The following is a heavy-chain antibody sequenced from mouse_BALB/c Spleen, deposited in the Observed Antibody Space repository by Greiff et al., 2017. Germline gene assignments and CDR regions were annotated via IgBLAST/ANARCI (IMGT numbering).Heavy chain of an antibody. D-gene: IGHD2-10*01. V-gene: IGHV5-6-5*01. CDR2: ISSGGST. CDR1: GFTFSSYA. Sequence: DVMLVESGGGLVKPGGSLKLSCAASGFTFSSYAMSWVRQTPEKRLEWVASISSGGSTYYPDSVKGRFTISRDNARNILYLQMSSLRSEDTAMYYCARAPYDGKTYWYFDVWGAGTTVTVSS. J-gene: IGHJ1*01. CDR3: ARAPYDGKTYWYFDV.